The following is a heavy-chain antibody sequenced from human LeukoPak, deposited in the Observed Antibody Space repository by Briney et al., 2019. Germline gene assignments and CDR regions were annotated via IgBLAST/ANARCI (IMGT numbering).Heavy chain of an antibody. CDR2: INHSGST. V-gene: IGHV4-34*01. J-gene: IGHJ4*02. CDR3: ARTESPTYYYDSSGYPLPYFDY. Sequence: SETLSLTCAVYGGSFSGYYWSWIRQPPGKGLEWIGEINHSGSTNYNPSLKSRVTISADTYNNQFSLKLSSVTAADTAVYYCARTESPTYYYDSSGYPLPYFDYWGQGTLVTVSS. D-gene: IGHD3-22*01. CDR1: GGSFSGYY.